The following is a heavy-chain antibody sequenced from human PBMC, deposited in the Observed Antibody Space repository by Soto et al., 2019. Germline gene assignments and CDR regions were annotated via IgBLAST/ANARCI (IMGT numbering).Heavy chain of an antibody. V-gene: IGHV1-69*12. D-gene: IGHD3-10*01. CDR3: ARDLLGFGYTYGDV. CDR2: IIPIDATV. Sequence: QVQLVQSGAEVKTPGSSVKVSCKASGGTFSNYALISWVRQAPGQGLEWMGGIIPIDATVNYAQKFQGRITITADESTTIVYMDLGSLRSEDTAMYYCARDLLGFGYTYGDVWGQGTTVTVSS. CDR1: GGTFSNYA. J-gene: IGHJ6*01.